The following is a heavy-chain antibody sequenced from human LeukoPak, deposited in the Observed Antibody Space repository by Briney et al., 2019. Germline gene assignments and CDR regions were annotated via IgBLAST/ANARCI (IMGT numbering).Heavy chain of an antibody. V-gene: IGHV3-74*01. D-gene: IGHD2-2*01. CDR1: GFTFSHYL. J-gene: IGHJ4*02. CDR2: IESDGGRT. Sequence: GGSLRLSCAASGFTFSHYLMHWVRQAPGKRLVWVSRIESDGGRTDYADSLKGRFPISRDNAKNTLYLEMNSLRAEDTAVYYCARVGHCSSTACFIDYWGQGTLVTVSS. CDR3: ARVGHCSSTACFIDY.